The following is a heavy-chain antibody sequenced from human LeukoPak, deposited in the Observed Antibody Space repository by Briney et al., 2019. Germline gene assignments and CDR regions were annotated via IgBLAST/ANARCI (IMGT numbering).Heavy chain of an antibody. CDR2: MNPNSGNT. CDR3: ARGPEAGTQSLYYYYYGMDV. J-gene: IGHJ6*02. Sequence: ASVKVSCKASGYTFTSYDINWVRQATGQGLEWMGWMNPNSGNTGYAQKFQGRVTMTRNTSISTAYMELSSLRSEDTAVYYCARGPEAGTQSLYYYYYGMDVWGQGTTVTVSS. CDR1: GYTFTSYD. D-gene: IGHD6-19*01. V-gene: IGHV1-8*01.